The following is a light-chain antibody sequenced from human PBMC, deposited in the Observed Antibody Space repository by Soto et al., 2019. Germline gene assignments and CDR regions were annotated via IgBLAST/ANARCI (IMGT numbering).Light chain of an antibody. CDR2: TNN. J-gene: IGLJ2*01. Sequence: QSVLTQPPSASGTPGQRVTISCSGSSSNIGSNTVNWYQQFPGTAPKLLIYTNNQRPSGVPDRISGSKSGTSASLDISGLQSEDEADYYCAAWDDSLNGAVFGGGTKLTVL. V-gene: IGLV1-44*01. CDR1: SSNIGSNT. CDR3: AAWDDSLNGAV.